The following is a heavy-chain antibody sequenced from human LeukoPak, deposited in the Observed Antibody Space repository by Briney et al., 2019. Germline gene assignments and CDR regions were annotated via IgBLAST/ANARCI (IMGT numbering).Heavy chain of an antibody. J-gene: IGHJ6*03. CDR2: IYYSGST. CDR1: GGSISSYY. CDR3: ARDRADYDSSGYLRDRNYYYFYMDV. Sequence: SETLSLTCTVSGGSISSYYWSWIRQPPGKALEWIGYIYYSGSTNYNPSLKSRLTISVDTSKNQFSLKLGSVTAADTAVYYCARDRADYDSSGYLRDRNYYYFYMDVWGKGTTVTVSS. D-gene: IGHD3-22*01. V-gene: IGHV4-59*01.